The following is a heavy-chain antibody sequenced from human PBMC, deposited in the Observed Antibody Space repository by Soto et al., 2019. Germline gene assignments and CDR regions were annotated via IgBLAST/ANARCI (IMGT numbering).Heavy chain of an antibody. V-gene: IGHV1-69*01. Sequence: QAQLEQSGGEVKKPGSSVKVSCKSSRVAFSKFIVTCVRQAPGLGLEWVGGIIPIFGTANYAQKFQGRVTITADESTSTSDLEVNKLSSKDTAVDYCPKVRYSSPMGYYYGIDVWGQRTTVTVS. J-gene: IGHJ6*01. CDR2: IIPIFGTA. D-gene: IGHD6-19*01. CDR1: RVAFSKFI. CDR3: PKVRYSSPMGYYYGIDV.